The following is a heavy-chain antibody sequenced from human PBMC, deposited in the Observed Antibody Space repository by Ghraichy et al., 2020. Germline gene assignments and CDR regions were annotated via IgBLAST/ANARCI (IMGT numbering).Heavy chain of an antibody. V-gene: IGHV3-30-3*01. CDR2: ISYNGDTQ. J-gene: IGHJ4*02. D-gene: IGHD3-22*01. Sequence: SLRLSCAASGFTFNSYSMHWVRQPPGKGLEWVSVISYNGDTQYYADSVKGRFTVSRDSSEKTLYLQMNSLKIEDTAVYYCARPAQGSDFYYAIDYWGQGTLVTVSS. CDR3: ARPAQGSDFYYAIDY. CDR1: GFTFNSYS.